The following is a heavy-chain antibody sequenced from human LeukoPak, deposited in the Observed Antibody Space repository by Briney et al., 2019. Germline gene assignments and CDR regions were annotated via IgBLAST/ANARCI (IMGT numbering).Heavy chain of an antibody. J-gene: IGHJ5*02. Sequence: GGSLRLSCAASGFTFSSYAMSWVRQAPGKGLEWVSAISGSGGSTYYADSVKGRFTISRDNSKNTLYLQMNSLRAEDTAVYYCAKDHMVRGVITHGFDPWGQGTLVTVSS. CDR2: ISGSGGST. D-gene: IGHD3-10*01. V-gene: IGHV3-23*01. CDR3: AKDHMVRGVITHGFDP. CDR1: GFTFSSYA.